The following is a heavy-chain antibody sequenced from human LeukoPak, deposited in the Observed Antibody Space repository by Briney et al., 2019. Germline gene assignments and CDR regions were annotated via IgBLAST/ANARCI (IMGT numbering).Heavy chain of an antibody. CDR3: ARGLDYAHGGY. V-gene: IGHV1-24*01. J-gene: IGHJ4*02. CDR2: FDPEDGET. CDR1: GYTLTELS. D-gene: IGHD4-17*01. Sequence: WASVKVSCKVSGYTLTELSMHWVRQAPGKGLEWMGGFDPEDGETIYAQKFQGRVTITADESTSTAYMELSSLRSEDTAVYYCARGLDYAHGGYWGQGTLVTVSS.